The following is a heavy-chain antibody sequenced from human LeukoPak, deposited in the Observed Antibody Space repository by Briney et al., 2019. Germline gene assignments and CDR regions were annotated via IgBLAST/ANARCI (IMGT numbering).Heavy chain of an antibody. CDR2: ISPDDKST. Sequence: GGSLRLSCAASGFTFSKNWLHWVRQAPGKGLVWVSRISPDDKSTSYADSVKGRFTISRDDAKKTLYLQMNSLRAEDTAVYYCLTILETTIDAYDIWGQGTMVTVSS. J-gene: IGHJ3*02. CDR1: GFTFSKNW. CDR3: LTILETTIDAYDI. V-gene: IGHV3-74*01. D-gene: IGHD1-26*01.